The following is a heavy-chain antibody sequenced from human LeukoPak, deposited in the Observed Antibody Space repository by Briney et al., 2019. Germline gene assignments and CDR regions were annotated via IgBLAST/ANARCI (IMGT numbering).Heavy chain of an antibody. CDR3: AREISMFDNAFDL. D-gene: IGHD3-9*01. J-gene: IGHJ3*01. CDR2: IWYDGSNE. Sequence: QSGGSLRLSCAASGFTFSNSGMHWVRQAPGKGLEWVAVIWYDGSNEYYADAVKGRFIIFRDNSKNTVHLQMNSLRVEDTSVYYCAREISMFDNAFDLWGQGTLVAVSS. V-gene: IGHV3-33*01. CDR1: GFTFSNSG.